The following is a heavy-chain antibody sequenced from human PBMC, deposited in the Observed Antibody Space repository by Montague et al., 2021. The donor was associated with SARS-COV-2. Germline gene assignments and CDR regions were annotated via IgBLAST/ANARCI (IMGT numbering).Heavy chain of an antibody. V-gene: IGHV4-59*12. Sequence: SETLSLTCTVSGDSLSFYFWTWIRQPPGRGLEWIGYIIYSGNTTYNPSLKSRLTMSLDMSSNQFSLELSSVTASDTAVYYCGRVGYSTSTVDSGAHGTLSPSPQ. D-gene: IGHD6-6*01. J-gene: IGHJ5*01. CDR1: GDSLSFYF. CDR3: GRVGYSTSTVDS. CDR2: IIYSGNT.